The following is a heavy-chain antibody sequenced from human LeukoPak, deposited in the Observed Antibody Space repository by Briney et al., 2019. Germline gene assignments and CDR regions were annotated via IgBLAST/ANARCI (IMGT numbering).Heavy chain of an antibody. V-gene: IGHV4-38-2*02. D-gene: IGHD6-6*01. J-gene: IGHJ5*02. CDR1: GYSISSGYY. CDR3: ARDSPECSSSFDWFDP. Sequence: SETLSLTCTVSGYSISSGYYWGWIRQPPGKGLEWIGSIYHSGSTYYNPSLKSRVTISVDTSKNQFSLKLSSVTAADTAVYYCARDSPECSSSFDWFDPWGQGTLVTVSS. CDR2: IYHSGST.